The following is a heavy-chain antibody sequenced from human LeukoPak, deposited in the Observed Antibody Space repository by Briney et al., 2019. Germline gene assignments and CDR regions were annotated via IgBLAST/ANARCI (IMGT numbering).Heavy chain of an antibody. D-gene: IGHD3-9*01. Sequence: ASLTVSCTASGYTFTTYGISWVRQAPGHGVECLGRISVYNGKSNYAHKLQGRVTITTDTTTSTAYMELRSLRSDDTAVYYCARMSLLPGDVLTVPPRGFDYWGQGTLVTVSS. CDR2: ISVYNGKS. CDR1: GYTFTTYG. J-gene: IGHJ4*02. CDR3: ARMSLLPGDVLTVPPRGFDY. V-gene: IGHV1-18*01.